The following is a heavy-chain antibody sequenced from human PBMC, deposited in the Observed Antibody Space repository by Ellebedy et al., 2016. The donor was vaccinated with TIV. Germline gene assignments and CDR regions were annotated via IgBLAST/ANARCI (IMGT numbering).Heavy chain of an antibody. D-gene: IGHD2-15*01. Sequence: GSLRLSCAVYGGSFSGYYWSWIRQPPGKGLEWIGEINHSGSTNYNPSLKNRVTMSVDTSKNQFSLKLISVTAADTAVFYCARRFCTGGSCHSDFDYWGQGTLVTVSS. CDR2: INHSGST. CDR1: GGSFSGYY. V-gene: IGHV4-34*01. CDR3: ARRFCTGGSCHSDFDY. J-gene: IGHJ4*02.